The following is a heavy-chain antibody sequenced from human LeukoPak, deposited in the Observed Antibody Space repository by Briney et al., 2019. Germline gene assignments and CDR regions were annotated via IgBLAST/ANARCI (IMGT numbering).Heavy chain of an antibody. Sequence: GASVKVSCKASGYTFTGYYMHWVRQAPGQGLEWMGWINPNSGGTNYAQKFQGRVTMTRDTSTSTAYMELSRLRSDDTAVYYCARALGIAAAGAFDYWGQGTLVTVSS. D-gene: IGHD6-13*01. V-gene: IGHV1-2*02. CDR2: INPNSGGT. CDR3: ARALGIAAAGAFDY. J-gene: IGHJ4*02. CDR1: GYTFTGYY.